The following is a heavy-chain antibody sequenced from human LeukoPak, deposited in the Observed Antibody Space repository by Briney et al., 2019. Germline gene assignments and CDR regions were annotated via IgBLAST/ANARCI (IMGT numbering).Heavy chain of an antibody. Sequence: ASVKVSCKVSGYTFTDYYMHWVQQAPGKGLEWMGLVDPEDGETIYAEKFQGRVTITADTSTDTAYMELSSLRSEDTAVYYCATGPGIAARGGAFDIWGQGTIVTVSS. V-gene: IGHV1-69-2*01. CDR3: ATGPGIAARGGAFDI. CDR1: GYTFTDYY. D-gene: IGHD6-6*01. J-gene: IGHJ3*02. CDR2: VDPEDGET.